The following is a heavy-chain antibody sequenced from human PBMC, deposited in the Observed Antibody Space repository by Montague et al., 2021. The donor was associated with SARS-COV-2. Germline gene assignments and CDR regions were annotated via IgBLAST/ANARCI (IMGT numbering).Heavy chain of an antibody. D-gene: IGHD3-16*01. CDR2: IFVGAST. V-gene: IGHV4-4*07. J-gene: IGHJ5*01. Sequence: SETLSLTCSVSGGSISGYYWSWVRQAAGKRLEWIGRIFVGASTNYNPSLMSRFSMSGDKSKNQFSLKVTSVTAADTAIYYCARGMDPGGRWFDSWGHGMLVTVSS. CDR1: GGSISGYY. CDR3: ARGMDPGGRWFDS.